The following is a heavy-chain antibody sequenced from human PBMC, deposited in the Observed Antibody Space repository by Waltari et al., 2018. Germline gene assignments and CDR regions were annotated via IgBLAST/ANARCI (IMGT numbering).Heavy chain of an antibody. CDR2: IIPILGLT. CDR1: GDAFNSHT. V-gene: IGHV1-69*04. Sequence: QVQLVQSGAAVKKPGSSVKVSCKASGDAFNSHTFSWVRQAPGQGLEWMGRIIPILGLTNYPQRFQGRVAITADESRSTAYMELSSLRSEDTAVYYCARDIDNSFHSWGQGTLVTVSS. J-gene: IGHJ5*01. CDR3: ARDIDNSFHS. D-gene: IGHD2-15*01.